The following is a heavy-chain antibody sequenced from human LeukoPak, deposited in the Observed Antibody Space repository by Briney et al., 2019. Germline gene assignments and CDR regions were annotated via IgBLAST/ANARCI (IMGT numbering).Heavy chain of an antibody. V-gene: IGHV3-21*01. CDR3: ARPGYSGYEYYYYYMDV. CDR2: ISSSSSYI. Sequence: GGSLRLSCAASGFTFSSYSMNWVRQAPGKGLEWVSSISSSSSYIYYADSVKGRFTISRDNAKNSLYLQMNSLRAEDTAVYYCARPGYSGYEYYYYYMDVWGKGTTVTVSS. CDR1: GFTFSSYS. J-gene: IGHJ6*03. D-gene: IGHD5-12*01.